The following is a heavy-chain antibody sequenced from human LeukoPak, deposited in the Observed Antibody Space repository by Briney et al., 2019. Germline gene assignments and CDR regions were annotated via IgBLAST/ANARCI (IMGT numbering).Heavy chain of an antibody. Sequence: PSETLSLTCTVSGGSISSGDYYWRWIRQPPGKGLEWIGYIYYSGSTYYNPSLKSRVTISVDTSKNQFSLELSSVTAADTAVYYCARYSVVVVPAAITSNYYYYYYMDVWGKGTTVTVSS. J-gene: IGHJ6*03. CDR2: IYYSGST. CDR3: ARYSVVVVPAAITSNYYYYYYMDV. CDR1: GGSISSGDYY. V-gene: IGHV4-30-4*08. D-gene: IGHD2-2*02.